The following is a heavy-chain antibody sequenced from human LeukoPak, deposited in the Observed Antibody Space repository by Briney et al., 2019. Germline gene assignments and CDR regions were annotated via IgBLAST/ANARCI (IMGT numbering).Heavy chain of an antibody. J-gene: IGHJ5*02. CDR2: INPNSGGT. D-gene: IGHD2-2*01. CDR3: ARDFPYNPRYCSSTSCSSP. CDR1: GYTFTGYY. Sequence: GASVKVSCKASGYTFTGYYMHWVRQAPGQGLEWMGWINPNSGGTNYAQKFQGRVTMTRDTSISTAYMELSRLRSGDTAVYYCARDFPYNPRYCSSTSCSSPWGQGTLVTVSS. V-gene: IGHV1-2*02.